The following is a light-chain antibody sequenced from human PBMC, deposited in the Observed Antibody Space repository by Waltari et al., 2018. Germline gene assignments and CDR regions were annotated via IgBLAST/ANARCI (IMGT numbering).Light chain of an antibody. CDR3: QQYFDFPRT. CDR1: QGISDS. Sequence: DILMTPSPSSLSASVGDRVPLPCRASQGISDSLAWYQQKPGKVPKVLLHDASSLESGVPSRVSGSGSGTEFTLTISRLQPEDFATYYCQQYFDFPRTFGQGTRVDIK. J-gene: IGKJ1*01. CDR2: DAS. V-gene: IGKV1-NL1*01.